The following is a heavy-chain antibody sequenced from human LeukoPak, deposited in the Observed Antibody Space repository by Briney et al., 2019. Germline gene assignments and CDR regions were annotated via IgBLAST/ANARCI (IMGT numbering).Heavy chain of an antibody. CDR1: GFTFSDYW. J-gene: IGHJ4*02. V-gene: IGHV3-74*01. Sequence: AGGSLRLSCAASGFTFSDYWMHWVRQAPGKGLVWVSRVNRDGSSTSYADSVKGRFTISRDNAKNTLSLQMNSLRAEDTAVYYCARDRSISAAGDTYWGQGTLVTASS. CDR2: VNRDGSST. CDR3: ARDRSISAAGDTY. D-gene: IGHD6-13*01.